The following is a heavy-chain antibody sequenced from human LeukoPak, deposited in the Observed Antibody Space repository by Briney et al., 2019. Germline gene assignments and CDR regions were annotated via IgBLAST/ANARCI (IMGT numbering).Heavy chain of an antibody. V-gene: IGHV4-39*07. CDR1: SGSIGSDALY. Sequence: SETLSLTCTVSSGSIGSDALYWGWIRQSPGKGLEWIGSVHYTRSYSGTTYYNPSLESRVTISVHTSMNQFSLKLSSVTAADTAVYYCARAPRSQGWYFDLWGRGTLVTVSS. CDR2: VHYTRSYSGTT. CDR3: ARAPRSQGWYFDL. J-gene: IGHJ2*01.